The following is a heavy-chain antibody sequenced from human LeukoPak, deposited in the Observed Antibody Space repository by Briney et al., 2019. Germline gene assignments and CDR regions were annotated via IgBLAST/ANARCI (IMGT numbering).Heavy chain of an antibody. V-gene: IGHV4-59*08. CDR2: IYYSGST. CDR3: ARHVDYYDSSGFDY. D-gene: IGHD3-22*01. Sequence: PSETLSLTCTVSGGSISSYYWSWIRQPPGKGLEWIGYIYYSGSTNYNPSLKSRVTISVDTSKNQFSLKLSSVTAADTAVYYCARHVDYYDSSGFDYWGQGTLVTVSS. J-gene: IGHJ4*02. CDR1: GGSISSYY.